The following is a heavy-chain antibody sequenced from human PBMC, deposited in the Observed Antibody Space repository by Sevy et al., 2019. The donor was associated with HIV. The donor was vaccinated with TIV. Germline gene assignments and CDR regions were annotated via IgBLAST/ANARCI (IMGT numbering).Heavy chain of an antibody. Sequence: SETLSLTCTVSGGSISSGGYYWSWIRQHPGKGLEWIGYIYYSGSTYYNPSLKSRVTISVDTSKNQFSLKLSSVTAADTAVYYCARGVLYDDILTGYAYYFDYWGQGTLVTVSS. CDR1: GGSISSGGYY. D-gene: IGHD3-9*01. CDR3: ARGVLYDDILTGYAYYFDY. V-gene: IGHV4-31*03. CDR2: IYYSGST. J-gene: IGHJ4*02.